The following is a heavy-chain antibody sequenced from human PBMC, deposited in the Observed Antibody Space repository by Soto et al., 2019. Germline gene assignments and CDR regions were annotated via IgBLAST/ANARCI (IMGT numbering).Heavy chain of an antibody. V-gene: IGHV3-23*01. CDR3: AKDDGPGGTNNWYFDL. CDR2: VSNGGDYI. CDR1: GFTLTRNA. D-gene: IGHD2-8*01. Sequence: EVQLLESGGDLVQPGGSLRLSCAAAGFTLTRNAMVWVRQTPGKGLEWVCGVSNGGDYIYYADSVKGRFTVSRDHSTNTLHLQMNSLRADDTVLYYCAKDDGPGGTNNWYFDLWGRGTRVTVSS. J-gene: IGHJ2*01.